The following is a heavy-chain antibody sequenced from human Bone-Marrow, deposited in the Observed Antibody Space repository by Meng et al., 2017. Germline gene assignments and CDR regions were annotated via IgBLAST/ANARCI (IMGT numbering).Heavy chain of an antibody. CDR3: ARGPTTMAHDFDY. CDR2: INHSGST. D-gene: IGHD4-11*01. V-gene: IGHV4-34*01. CDR1: GGSFSGYY. Sequence: QVKLQQGGAGLVKHSETRALTCAVYGGSFSGYYWSWIRQPPGKGLEWIGEINHSGSTNYNPSLKSRVTISVDTSKNQFSLKLSSVTAADSAVYYCARGPTTMAHDFDYWGQGTLVTVSS. J-gene: IGHJ4*02.